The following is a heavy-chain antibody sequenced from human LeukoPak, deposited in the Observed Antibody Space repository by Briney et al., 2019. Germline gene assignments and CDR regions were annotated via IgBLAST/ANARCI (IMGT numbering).Heavy chain of an antibody. CDR2: IVVGSGNT. CDR1: GFTFTSSV. D-gene: IGHD3-10*01. Sequence: GTSVKVSCKASGFTFTSSVVQWVRQARGQRLEWIGWIVVGSGNTNYAQKFQERVTITRDMSTSTAYMELSSLRFEDTAVYYWAADRAGSYLRFVYWGQGTPVTVSS. J-gene: IGHJ4*02. V-gene: IGHV1-58*01. CDR3: AADRAGSYLRFVY.